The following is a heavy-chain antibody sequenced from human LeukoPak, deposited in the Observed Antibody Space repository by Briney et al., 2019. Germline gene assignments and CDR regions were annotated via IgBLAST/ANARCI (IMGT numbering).Heavy chain of an antibody. CDR1: GGSFSGYY. V-gene: IGHV4-34*01. D-gene: IGHD3-10*01. Sequence: SETLSLTCAVYGGSFSGYYWSWIRQPPGKGLEWIGEINHSGSTNYNPSLKSRVTISVDTSKNQFSLKLSSVTAADTAVYYCARLGWFGELPKNWFDPWGQGTLVTVSS. CDR3: ARLGWFGELPKNWFDP. J-gene: IGHJ5*02. CDR2: INHSGST.